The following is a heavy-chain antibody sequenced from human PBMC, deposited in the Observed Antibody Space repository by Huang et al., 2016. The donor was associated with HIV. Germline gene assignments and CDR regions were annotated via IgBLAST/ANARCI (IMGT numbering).Heavy chain of an antibody. CDR2: INHSGKS. Sequence: QVQLHQWGAGLLKPSETLSLTCAVSGGSFSGPNWTWIRQTPGKGLEWIGEINHSGKSKDRPCLKRRVTISLDTSKNQFSLRLRSVTAADTAVYYCARGRGDARGFLGLDFWGQGTLVTVSS. J-gene: IGHJ4*02. D-gene: IGHD3-16*01. CDR3: ARGRGDARGFLGLDF. V-gene: IGHV4-34*01. CDR1: GGSFSGPN.